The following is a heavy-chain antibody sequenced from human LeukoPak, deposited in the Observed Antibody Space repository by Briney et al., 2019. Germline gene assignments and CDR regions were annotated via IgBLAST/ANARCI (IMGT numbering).Heavy chain of an antibody. CDR3: ARAINYDILTGYYKPPHFDY. CDR2: INHSGSI. Sequence: SETLSLTCAVYGGSFSGYYWSWIRQPPGKGLEWIGEINHSGSINYNPSLKSRVTISVDTSKNQFSLKLSSVTAADTAVYYCARAINYDILTGYYKPPHFDYWGQGTLVTVSS. V-gene: IGHV4-34*01. J-gene: IGHJ4*02. D-gene: IGHD3-9*01. CDR1: GGSFSGYY.